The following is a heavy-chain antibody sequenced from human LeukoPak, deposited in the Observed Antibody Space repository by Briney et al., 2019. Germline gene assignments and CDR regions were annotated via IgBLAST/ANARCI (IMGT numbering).Heavy chain of an antibody. Sequence: SETLSLTCTVSGGSISSYYWSWIRQPPGKGLEWIGYIYYSGSTNYNPSLKSRVTISVDTSKNQFSLKLSSVTAADTAVYYCASGVWSGYQSPYYYYMDVWGKGTTVTVSS. CDR3: ASGVWSGYQSPYYYYMDV. D-gene: IGHD3-3*01. V-gene: IGHV4-59*01. J-gene: IGHJ6*03. CDR2: IYYSGST. CDR1: GGSISSYY.